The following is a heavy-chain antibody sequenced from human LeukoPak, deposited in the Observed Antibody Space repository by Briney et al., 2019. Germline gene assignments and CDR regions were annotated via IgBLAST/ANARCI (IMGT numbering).Heavy chain of an antibody. CDR1: GLTVSTDY. CDR2: IYSGGTT. V-gene: IGHV3-53*01. Sequence: GGSLRLSCAASGLTVSTDYMSWVRQAPEKGLEWGSVIYSGGTTYYADSVKGRFTISRDNSKNTLYLQMNSLRPEDTAVYYCARSHDDRWELLGYWGQGTLVTVSS. CDR3: ARSHDDRWELLGY. J-gene: IGHJ4*02. D-gene: IGHD1-26*01.